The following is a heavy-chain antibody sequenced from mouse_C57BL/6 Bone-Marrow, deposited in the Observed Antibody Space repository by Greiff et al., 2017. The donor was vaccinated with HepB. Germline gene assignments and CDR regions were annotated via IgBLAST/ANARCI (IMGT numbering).Heavy chain of an antibody. J-gene: IGHJ3*01. CDR3: YYYGSSWFAY. V-gene: IGHV1-39*01. CDR1: GYSFTDYN. CDR2: INPNYGTT. Sequence: VQLKESGPELVKPGASVKISCKASGYSFTDYNMNWVKQSNGKSLEWIGVINPNYGTTSYNQKFKGKATLTVDQSSSTAYMQLNSLTSEDSAVYYCYYYGSSWFAYWGQGTLVTVSA. D-gene: IGHD1-1*01.